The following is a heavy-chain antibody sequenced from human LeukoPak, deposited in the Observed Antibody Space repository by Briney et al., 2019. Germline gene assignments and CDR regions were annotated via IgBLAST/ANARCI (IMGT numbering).Heavy chain of an antibody. D-gene: IGHD5-18*01. Sequence: SETLSLTCTVSGGSISITRYYWGWIRQPPGKGLEWIASMYSSGTTYYNPSLKSRVTISVDTSKNQFSLKLSSVTAADTAVYYCARFGYSYGYFDYWGQGTLVTVSS. V-gene: IGHV4-39*07. J-gene: IGHJ4*02. CDR1: GGSISITRYY. CDR2: MYSSGTT. CDR3: ARFGYSYGYFDY.